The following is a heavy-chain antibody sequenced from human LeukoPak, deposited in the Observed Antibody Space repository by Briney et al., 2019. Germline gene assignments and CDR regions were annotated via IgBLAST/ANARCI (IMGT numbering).Heavy chain of an antibody. CDR2: ISWNSGSI. CDR1: GFTFDDYA. Sequence: PGGSLRLSCAASGFTFDDYAMHWVRQVPGKGLEWVSGISWNSGSIGYADSVKGRFTISRDNAKNSLYLQMNSLGAEDTAVYYCARGRYFDWLGLRAPGTRIAADYNWGQGTLVTVSS. V-gene: IGHV3-9*01. CDR3: ARGRYFDWLGLRAPGTRIAADYN. J-gene: IGHJ4*02. D-gene: IGHD3-9*01.